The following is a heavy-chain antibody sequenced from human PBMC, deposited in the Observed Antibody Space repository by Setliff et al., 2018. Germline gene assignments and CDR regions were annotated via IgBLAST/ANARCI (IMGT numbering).Heavy chain of an antibody. Sequence: TLSLTCPVSGGYIARSYFYWGWIRQSPGKGLEWIGTMYYSGKTFYMPSLQSRVTISADTSTNQLSLKLSSVTAADTAVYYCSRGPSKVQFDTWGRGIPVTVSS. CDR1: GGYIARSYFY. V-gene: IGHV4-39*01. J-gene: IGHJ5*02. D-gene: IGHD4-4*01. CDR3: SRGPSKVQFDT. CDR2: MYYSGKT.